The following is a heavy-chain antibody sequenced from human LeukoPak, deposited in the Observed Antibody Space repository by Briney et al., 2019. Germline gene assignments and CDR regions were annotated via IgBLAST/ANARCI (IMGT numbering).Heavy chain of an antibody. CDR1: GYSISSGYY. Sequence: KPSETLSLTCTVSGYSISSGYYWGWIRQPPGKGLEWIGYIYHSGSTNYNPSLKSRVTISVDTSQNQFYLKLSSVTAADTAVYYCARDGYSGSDALWGQGTLVTVSS. J-gene: IGHJ4*02. CDR2: IYHSGST. V-gene: IGHV4-38-2*02. CDR3: ARDGYSGSDAL. D-gene: IGHD5-12*01.